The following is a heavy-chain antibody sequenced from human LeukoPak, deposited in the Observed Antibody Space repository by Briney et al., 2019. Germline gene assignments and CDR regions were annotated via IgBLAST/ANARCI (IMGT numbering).Heavy chain of an antibody. Sequence: GGSMRLSCAASGSTFSSYAMSCVRPAPGKGLEWVSAISGSGGSTYYADSVKGRFTISRDNSKNTLYLQMNSLRAADTAVYYCAKEGPSIWFGEFDGFDYWGQGTLVTVSS. J-gene: IGHJ4*02. CDR2: ISGSGGST. D-gene: IGHD3-10*01. CDR3: AKEGPSIWFGEFDGFDY. CDR1: GSTFSSYA. V-gene: IGHV3-23*01.